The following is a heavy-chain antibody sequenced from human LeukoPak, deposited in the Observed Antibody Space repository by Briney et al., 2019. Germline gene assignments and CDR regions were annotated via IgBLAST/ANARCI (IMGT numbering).Heavy chain of an antibody. V-gene: IGHV3-23*01. CDR2: LGISGDYS. CDR1: EFILSRYA. Sequence: PGGSLRLSCVAYEFILSRYAVSWVRQAPGKGLQWVSSLGISGDYSWYAGSVKGRFTISRDVSKNTLYLQVNSLGVEDTAVYYCARGGGGNSDFVTSYTGASLSFDYWGQGALVTVSS. J-gene: IGHJ4*02. CDR3: ARGGGGNSDFVTSYTGASLSFDY. D-gene: IGHD4-23*01.